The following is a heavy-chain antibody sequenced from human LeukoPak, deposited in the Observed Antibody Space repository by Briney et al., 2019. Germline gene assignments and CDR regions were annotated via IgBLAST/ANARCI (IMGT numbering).Heavy chain of an antibody. CDR1: RCFISSRH. Sequence: SETLSLTFIGSRCFISSRHWLWIRQPPGKGLEWIGYIYYSGSTNYNPSLKSRVTISVDTSKNQFSLKLSSVTAADTAVYYCATHFATNYYFGNWGQGTLVTVSS. D-gene: IGHD5-12*01. CDR2: IYYSGST. J-gene: IGHJ4*02. CDR3: ATHFATNYYFGN. V-gene: IGHV4-59*08.